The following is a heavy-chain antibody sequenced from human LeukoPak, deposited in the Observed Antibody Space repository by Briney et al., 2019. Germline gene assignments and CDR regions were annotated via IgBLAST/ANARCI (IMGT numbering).Heavy chain of an antibody. CDR3: ARGERYSYGYYFDY. J-gene: IGHJ4*02. V-gene: IGHV1-18*01. D-gene: IGHD5-18*01. CDR2: ISAYNGNT. CDR1: GYTFTSYG. Sequence: ASVKVSCTASGYTFTSYGISWVRQAPGQGLEWMGWISAYNGNTNYAQKLQGRVIMTTDTSTSTAYMELRSLRSDDTAVYYCARGERYSYGYYFDYWGQGTLVTVSS.